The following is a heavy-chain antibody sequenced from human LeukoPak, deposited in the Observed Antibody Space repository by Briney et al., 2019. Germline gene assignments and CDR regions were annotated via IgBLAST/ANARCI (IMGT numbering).Heavy chain of an antibody. CDR2: IYYSGST. V-gene: IGHV4-30-4*08. Sequence: SETLSLTCTVSGGSISSGDYYWSWIRQPPGKGLEWIGYIYYSGSTYYNPSLKSRVTISVDTSKNQLSLKLSSVTAADTAVYYCARVRPPLGEFDYWGQGTLVTVSS. CDR1: GGSISSGDYY. D-gene: IGHD1-26*01. J-gene: IGHJ4*02. CDR3: ARVRPPLGEFDY.